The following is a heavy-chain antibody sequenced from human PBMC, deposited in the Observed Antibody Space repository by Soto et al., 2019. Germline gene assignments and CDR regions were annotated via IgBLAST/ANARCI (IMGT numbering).Heavy chain of an antibody. D-gene: IGHD2-15*01. J-gene: IGHJ6*03. Sequence: EVQLVESGGGLVQPGGSLRLSCAASGFTFRNYWMYWVRQAPGQGLEWVSRINSDGSVSSYEDSVKGRLTISRDNVKNTQYLLMDSLRAEDTAVYYCARGDCVGGSCYSLAGSFYYYMDAWGKGTTVTVFS. CDR2: INSDGSVS. CDR3: ARGDCVGGSCYSLAGSFYYYMDA. V-gene: IGHV3-74*02. CDR1: GFTFRNYW.